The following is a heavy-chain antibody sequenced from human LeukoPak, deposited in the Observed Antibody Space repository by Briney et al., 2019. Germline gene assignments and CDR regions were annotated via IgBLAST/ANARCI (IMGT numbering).Heavy chain of an antibody. V-gene: IGHV3-64*04. Sequence: PGGSLRLSCSASGLTFSLYSMHWVRQAPGKGLEYVSGISTNGGSTYYADSVKGRFTISRDNSKNTLYLQMNSLRAEDTAVYYCARDRYPRDYYGSDYWGQGTLVTVSS. CDR2: ISTNGGST. J-gene: IGHJ4*02. CDR1: GLTFSLYS. CDR3: ARDRYPRDYYGSDY. D-gene: IGHD3-10*01.